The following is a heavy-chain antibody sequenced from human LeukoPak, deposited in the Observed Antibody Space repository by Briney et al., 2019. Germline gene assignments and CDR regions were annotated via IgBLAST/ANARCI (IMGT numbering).Heavy chain of an antibody. D-gene: IGHD6-13*01. J-gene: IGHJ4*02. V-gene: IGHV4-59*01. CDR3: GRADTHHIHSSSWHFDY. CDR1: GGSISPYS. Sequence: PSETLSLTCAVSGGSISPYSWSWIRQPPGKGLEWIGYVSHSGNTNYNPSLKSRVTISLDTSENHFSLKLSSVTAADTAGYHCGRADTHHIHSSSWHFDYWGQGILVTVSS. CDR2: VSHSGNT.